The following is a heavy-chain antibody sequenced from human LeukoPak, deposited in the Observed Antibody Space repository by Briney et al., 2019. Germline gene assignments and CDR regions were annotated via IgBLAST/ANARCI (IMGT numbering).Heavy chain of an antibody. CDR2: ISAYNGNT. V-gene: IGHV1-18*01. CDR1: GYTFTSYG. Sequence: ASVKVSCKASGYTFTSYGISWVRQAPGQGLEWMGWISAYNGNTNYAQKLQGRVTMTTDTSTSTAYMELRSLRSDDTAVYYCATSIDYGGNSYWYFDLWGRGPLVTVSS. D-gene: IGHD4-23*01. J-gene: IGHJ2*01. CDR3: ATSIDYGGNSYWYFDL.